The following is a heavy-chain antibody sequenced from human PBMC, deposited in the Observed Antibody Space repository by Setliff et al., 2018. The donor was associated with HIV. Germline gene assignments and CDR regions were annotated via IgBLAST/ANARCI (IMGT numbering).Heavy chain of an antibody. CDR3: AGSRGYFVQAD. CDR2: IHKDGSEK. V-gene: IGHV3-7*01. Sequence: GESLKISCAASGFTFSSYSMHWVRQAPGKGLEWVANIHKDGSEKYYVDSVKGRFTISRDNTKNLLYLEMNSLRAEDTAVYYCAGSRGYFVQADWGQGTLVTVSS. CDR1: GFTFSSYS. D-gene: IGHD3-10*01. J-gene: IGHJ4*02.